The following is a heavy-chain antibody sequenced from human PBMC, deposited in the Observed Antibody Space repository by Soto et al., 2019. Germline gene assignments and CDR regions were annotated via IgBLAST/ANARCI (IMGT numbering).Heavy chain of an antibody. Sequence: EVQLLESGGGLVQPGGSLRLSCAASGFTFSSYAMSWVRQAPGKGLGWVSGVSGSGGSTYYADSVKGRFTISRDNSKNTLYLQMTSLRAEDTAVYYCAKTVRAWKKPEFAYWGQGTLVTVSS. J-gene: IGHJ4*02. V-gene: IGHV3-23*01. CDR2: VSGSGGST. CDR1: GFTFSSYA. CDR3: AKTVRAWKKPEFAY. D-gene: IGHD1-1*01.